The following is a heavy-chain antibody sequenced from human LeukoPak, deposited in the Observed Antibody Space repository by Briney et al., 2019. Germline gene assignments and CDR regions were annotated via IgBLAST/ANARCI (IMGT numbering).Heavy chain of an antibody. V-gene: IGHV1-2*02. CDR1: GYSFTGYY. Sequence: VASVKVSCKTSGYSFTGYYVNWVRQAPGQGLEWMGWINPNSGGTNYAQKFQGRVTMTRDTSISTAYMELSRLRSDDTAVYYCARGALGVRLFPQQWLAREYFDYWGQGTLVTVSS. D-gene: IGHD6-19*01. CDR3: ARGALGVRLFPQQWLAREYFDY. CDR2: INPNSGGT. J-gene: IGHJ4*02.